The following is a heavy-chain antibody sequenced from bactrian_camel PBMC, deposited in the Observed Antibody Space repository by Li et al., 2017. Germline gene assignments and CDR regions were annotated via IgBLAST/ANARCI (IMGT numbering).Heavy chain of an antibody. CDR1: GYIWSDGC. J-gene: IGHJ4*01. CDR3: AAGDRNQRCLKQIPEFNY. Sequence: HVQLVESGGGSVQTGGSLRLSCAASGYIWSDGCLGWYRQVPGKGRELVSTIASDGSTYYADSVQGRFTISRDTAKNTLYLQMNSLKPEDTGVYYCAAGDRNQRCLKQIPEFNYWGQGTQVTVS. CDR2: IASDGST. D-gene: IGHD1*01. V-gene: IGHV3S53*01.